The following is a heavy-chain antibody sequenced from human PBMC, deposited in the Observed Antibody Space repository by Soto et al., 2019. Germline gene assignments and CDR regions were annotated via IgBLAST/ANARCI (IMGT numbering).Heavy chain of an antibody. CDR1: GGSISSGGYY. J-gene: IGHJ6*02. CDR3: ARNYDFWSGYASYYYYGMDV. V-gene: IGHV4-31*03. Sequence: QVQLQESGPGLVKPSQTLSLTCTVSGGSISSGGYYWSWIRQHPGKGLDWIGYIYYSGSTYYNPSLKSRVTISVDTSKNQFSLKLSSVTAADTAVYYCARNYDFWSGYASYYYYGMDVWGQGTTVTVSS. CDR2: IYYSGST. D-gene: IGHD3-3*01.